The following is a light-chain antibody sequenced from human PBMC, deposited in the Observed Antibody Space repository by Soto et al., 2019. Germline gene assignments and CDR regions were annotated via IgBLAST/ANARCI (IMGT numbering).Light chain of an antibody. Sequence: EIVLTQSPATLSLSPGERATLSCRASQSVSSYLAWYQQKPGQAPRLLIYDASNRATGIPARFSGSGSGTDFTLTISRLEPEDFAVYYCQQHDNSPLTFGGGTKVDIK. CDR2: DAS. CDR3: QQHDNSPLT. J-gene: IGKJ4*01. CDR1: QSVSSY. V-gene: IGKV3-11*01.